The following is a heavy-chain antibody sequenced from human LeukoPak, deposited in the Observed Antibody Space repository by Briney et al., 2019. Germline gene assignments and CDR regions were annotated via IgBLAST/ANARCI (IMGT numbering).Heavy chain of an antibody. CDR1: GYTFTSYD. CDR2: MNPNSGNT. J-gene: IGHJ4*02. V-gene: IGHV1-8*03. CDR3: ARGGSFGLKANLDS. Sequence: ASVKVSCKASGYTFTSYDINWVRQATGQGLEWMGWMNPNSGNTGYAQKFQGRVTITRNTSISTAYMELSSLTSEDTAVYYCARGGSFGLKANLDSWGQGTLVTVSS. D-gene: IGHD3/OR15-3a*01.